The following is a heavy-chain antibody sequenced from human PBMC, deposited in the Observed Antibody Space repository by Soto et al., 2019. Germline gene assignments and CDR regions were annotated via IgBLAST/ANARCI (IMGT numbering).Heavy chain of an antibody. CDR2: INAGNGNT. CDR3: ARDLGGWPDY. V-gene: IGHV1-3*01. CDR1: GYTFTRYA. D-gene: IGHD6-19*01. J-gene: IGHJ4*02. Sequence: QVQLVQSGAEVKKPGASVKVSCKASGYTFTRYAIPWVRQAPGQRLEWMGWINAGNGNTKYSEKFHDRVTITRDKSASTAYMDLSSLRSEDTAVYYCARDLGGWPDYWGQGTLVTVSS.